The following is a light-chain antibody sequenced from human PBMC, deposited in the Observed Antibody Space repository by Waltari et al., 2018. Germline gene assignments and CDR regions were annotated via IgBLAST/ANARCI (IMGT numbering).Light chain of an antibody. CDR1: QSISNY. CDR3: QQSYSTPRT. V-gene: IGKV1-39*01. CDR2: AAS. J-gene: IGKJ2*01. Sequence: DIQMTQSPSSLSTSVGDRVTITCRRSQSISNYLNWDQQKPGNAPKLLIYAASTLQSGVPSRFSGSGSGTDFTLTISSLQPEDFVSYYCQQSYSTPRTFGQGTRLEIK.